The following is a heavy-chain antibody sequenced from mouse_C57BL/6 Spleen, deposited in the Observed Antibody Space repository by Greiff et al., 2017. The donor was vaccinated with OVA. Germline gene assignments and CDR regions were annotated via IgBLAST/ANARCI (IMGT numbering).Heavy chain of an antibody. V-gene: IGHV1-50*01. CDR2: IDPSDSYT. D-gene: IGHD3-2*02. CDR1: GYTFTSYW. J-gene: IGHJ2*01. Sequence: VQLQQPGAELVKPGASVKLSCKASGYTFTSYWMQWVKQRPGQGLEWIGEIDPSDSYTNYNQKFKGKATLTVDTSSSTAYMQLSSLTSEDSAVYYCARSTAQATYYWGQGTTLTVSS. CDR3: ARSTAQATYY.